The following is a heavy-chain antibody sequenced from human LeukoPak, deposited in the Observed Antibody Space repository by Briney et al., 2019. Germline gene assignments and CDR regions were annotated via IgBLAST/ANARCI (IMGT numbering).Heavy chain of an antibody. J-gene: IGHJ3*02. D-gene: IGHD1-26*01. V-gene: IGHV3-30*18. CDR3: AKGGSYYPDAFDI. CDR1: GFTFSSYG. CDR2: ISYDGSNK. Sequence: GGSLRLSCAASGFTFSSYGMHRVRQAPGKGLEWVAVISYDGSNKYYADSVKGRFTISRDNSKNTLYLQMNSLRAEDTAVYYCAKGGSYYPDAFDIWGQGTMVTVSS.